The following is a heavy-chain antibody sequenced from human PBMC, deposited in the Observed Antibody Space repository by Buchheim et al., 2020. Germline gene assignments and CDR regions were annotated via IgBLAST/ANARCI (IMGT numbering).Heavy chain of an antibody. J-gene: IGHJ3*02. CDR1: GGSMDPYY. Sequence: QVQLQESGPGVVKPSETLSLTCTVSGGSMDPYYWSWIRQTPGKGLEWIGFIYYNGIINYNPSLNGRVTISIDTSKNKFYLRVMSVTAADTAVYYCARDAGPRLGFDAFDIWGQGT. V-gene: IGHV4-59*01. D-gene: IGHD6-19*01. CDR2: IYYNGII. CDR3: ARDAGPRLGFDAFDI.